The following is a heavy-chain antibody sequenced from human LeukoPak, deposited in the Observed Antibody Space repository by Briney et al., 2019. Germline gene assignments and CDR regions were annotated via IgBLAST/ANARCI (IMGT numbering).Heavy chain of an antibody. J-gene: IGHJ5*02. V-gene: IGHV3-23*01. D-gene: IGHD6-19*01. Sequence: GGSLRLSCVASGFTFTSDAMNWVRQAPGKGLEWVSSTVSRGTTQYADSVKGRFTVSRVTSKNTLYLQMNSLRADDTAVYYCAKCSTSAYTTGWCNWIDPWGRGTLVTVSS. CDR2: TVSRGTT. CDR3: AKCSTSAYTTGWCNWIDP. CDR1: GFTFTSDA.